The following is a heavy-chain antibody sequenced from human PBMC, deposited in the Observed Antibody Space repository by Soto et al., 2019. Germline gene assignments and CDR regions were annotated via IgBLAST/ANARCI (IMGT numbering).Heavy chain of an antibody. V-gene: IGHV3-48*02. CDR1: GFTFSSYS. J-gene: IGHJ6*02. CDR2: ISSSSSTI. CDR3: ARERWFGAAGTEYYGMDV. D-gene: IGHD3-10*01. Sequence: GGSLRLSCAASGFTFSSYSMNWIRQAPGKGLEWVSYISSSSSTIYYADSVKGRFTISRDNAKNSLYLQMNSLRDEDTAVYYCARERWFGAAGTEYYGMDVWGQGTMVTVSS.